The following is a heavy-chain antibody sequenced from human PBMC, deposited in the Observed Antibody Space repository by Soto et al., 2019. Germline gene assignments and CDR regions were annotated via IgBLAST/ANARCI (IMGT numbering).Heavy chain of an antibody. CDR2: ISAYNGNT. V-gene: IGHV1-18*01. Sequence: ASVKVSCKASGYTFTSYGISWVRQAPGQGLEWMGWISAYNGNTNYAQKLQGRVTMTTDTSTSTAYMELRSLISDDTAVYYCARVLGMEPMVYFDYWGQGTLVTVSS. CDR1: GYTFTSYG. D-gene: IGHD7-27*01. CDR3: ARVLGMEPMVYFDY. J-gene: IGHJ4*02.